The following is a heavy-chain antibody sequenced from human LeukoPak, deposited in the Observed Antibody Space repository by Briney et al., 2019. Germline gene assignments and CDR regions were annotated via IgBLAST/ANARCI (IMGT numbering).Heavy chain of an antibody. D-gene: IGHD1-7*01. Sequence: SQTLSLTCTVSGGSISSGSYYWSWIRQPAGKGLEWIGRIYTSGSTNYNPSLESRVTISVDTSKNQFSLKLSSVTAADTAVYYCARDGRAGTTFYYYYMDVWGKGTTVTVSS. V-gene: IGHV4-61*02. J-gene: IGHJ6*03. CDR2: IYTSGST. CDR1: GGSISSGSYY. CDR3: ARDGRAGTTFYYYYMDV.